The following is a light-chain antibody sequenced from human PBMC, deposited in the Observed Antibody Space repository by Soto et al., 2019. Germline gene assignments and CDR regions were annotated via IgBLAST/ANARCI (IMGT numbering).Light chain of an antibody. CDR3: QHYNNWPPYS. V-gene: IGKV3-15*01. CDR1: QDVSTN. J-gene: IGKJ2*03. Sequence: ETVMTQPPDTLSVSPGESATLSCRASQDVSTNLAWFHQKPGQTPRLVLYGASKRATGIPARFSGSGSGRHFTLPISSLQSEDFGVYYCQHYNNWPPYSFGQGTKVEIK. CDR2: GAS.